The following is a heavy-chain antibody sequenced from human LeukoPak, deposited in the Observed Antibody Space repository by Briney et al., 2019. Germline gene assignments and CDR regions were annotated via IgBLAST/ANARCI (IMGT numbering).Heavy chain of an antibody. CDR3: ARILMAGRYFDWLNMGRATAWFDP. V-gene: IGHV1-69*10. Sequence: ASVKVSCKASGGTFSSYAISWVRQAPGQGLEWVGGIIPIFGIANYAQKFQGRVTITADKSTSTAYMELSSLRSEDTAVYYCARILMAGRYFDWLNMGRATAWFDPWGQGTLVTVSS. CDR1: GGTFSSYA. CDR2: IIPIFGIA. D-gene: IGHD3-9*01. J-gene: IGHJ5*02.